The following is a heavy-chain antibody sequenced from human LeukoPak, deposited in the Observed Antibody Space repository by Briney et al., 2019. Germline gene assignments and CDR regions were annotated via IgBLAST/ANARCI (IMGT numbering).Heavy chain of an antibody. CDR1: GFTFDDCG. CDR2: INWNGGST. J-gene: IGHJ4*02. V-gene: IGHV3-20*04. Sequence: GGSLRLSCAASGFTFDDCGMSWVRQAPGKGLEWVSGINWNGGSTGYADSVKGRFTISRDNVKNSLYLQMNSLRAEDTALYYCARRIVATIKGRGYYFDYWGQGTLVTVSS. D-gene: IGHD5-12*01. CDR3: ARRIVATIKGRGYYFDY.